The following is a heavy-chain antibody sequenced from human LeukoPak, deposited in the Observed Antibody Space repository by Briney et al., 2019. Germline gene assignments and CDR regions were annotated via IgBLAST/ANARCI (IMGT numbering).Heavy chain of an antibody. D-gene: IGHD3-22*01. V-gene: IGHV3-23*01. CDR1: GFTFSSYD. J-gene: IGHJ3*02. CDR3: AKDGDYYDSSALVALDT. CDR2: IRGSGGRI. Sequence: PGGSLRLSCAGSGFTFSSYDMNWVRETPGKGLEWVSSIRGSGGRIHYADSVKGRFTIARDNSKNTLYLQMRSLRADDTAVYYCAKDGDYYDSSALVALDTWGQGTMVTVSS.